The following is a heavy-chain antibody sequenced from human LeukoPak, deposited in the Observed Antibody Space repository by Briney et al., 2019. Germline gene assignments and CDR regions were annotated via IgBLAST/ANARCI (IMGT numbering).Heavy chain of an antibody. CDR3: ARSPKFYYDSSGYLDY. CDR2: IKPDGSAT. CDR1: GFTLRSEW. Sequence: QSGGSLRLSCAASGFTLRSEWMSWLRQTPEKGLEWVANIKPDGSATAYVDSVKGRFSISRDNAKNSLYLQMNSLRAEDTAVYYCARSPKFYYDSSGYLDYWGQGTLVTVSS. J-gene: IGHJ4*02. D-gene: IGHD3-22*01. V-gene: IGHV3-7*01.